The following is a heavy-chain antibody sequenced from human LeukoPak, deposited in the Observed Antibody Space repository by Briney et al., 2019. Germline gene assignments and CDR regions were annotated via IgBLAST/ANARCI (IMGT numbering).Heavy chain of an antibody. V-gene: IGHV4-4*02. Sequence: SETLSLTCAVSGYSISSGYWWSWVRQPPGKGLEWIGEIHHSGRTNYSPSPKSRVTMSVDKSKNHFSLKLTSVTAADTAVYYCARNGDYSADSWGQGTLLTVSS. D-gene: IGHD4-17*01. CDR1: GYSISSGYW. J-gene: IGHJ4*02. CDR3: ARNGDYSADS. CDR2: IHHSGRT.